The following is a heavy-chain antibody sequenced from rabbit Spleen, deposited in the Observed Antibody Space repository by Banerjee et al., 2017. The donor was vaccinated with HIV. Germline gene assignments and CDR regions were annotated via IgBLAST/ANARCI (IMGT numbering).Heavy chain of an antibody. V-gene: IGHV1S45*01. J-gene: IGHJ4*01. CDR2: IYTGSGST. Sequence: QEQLEESGGDLVKPEGSLTLTCTASGFSFSNNYWISWVRQAPGKGLEWIACIYTGSGSTYYASWAKGRFTISKTSSTTVTLQMTSLTAADTATYFCARGSSYAGDGYALWGPGTLVTVS. CDR3: ARGSSYAGDGYAL. D-gene: IGHD4-2*01. CDR1: GFSFSNNYW.